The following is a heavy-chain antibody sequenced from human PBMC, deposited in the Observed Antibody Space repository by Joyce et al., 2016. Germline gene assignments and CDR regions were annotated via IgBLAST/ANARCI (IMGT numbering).Heavy chain of an antibody. J-gene: IGHJ6*02. CDR2: MNPNSGGT. Sequence: QVQLVQSGAEVKTPGASVKVSCKACGYTFNGHYLYWVRQAPGQGLEWMGWMNPNSGGTNYAQKFQGRVTMTRDTSISTAYMELSRLRSDDTAVYYCARNGKGFYGMDVWGQGTTVTVSS. V-gene: IGHV1-2*02. CDR1: GYTFNGHY. CDR3: ARNGKGFYGMDV.